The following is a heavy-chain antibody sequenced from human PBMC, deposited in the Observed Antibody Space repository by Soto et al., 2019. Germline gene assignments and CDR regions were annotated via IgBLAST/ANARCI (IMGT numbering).Heavy chain of an antibody. CDR1: GGSISSYY. Sequence: SETLSLTCTVSGGSISSYYWSWIRQPPGKGLEWIGYIYYSGSTNYNPSLKSRVTISVDTSKNQFSLKLSSVTAADTAVYYCASGGGSSGYYWFDPWGQGTLVTVSS. J-gene: IGHJ5*02. CDR3: ASGGGSSGYYWFDP. V-gene: IGHV4-59*08. D-gene: IGHD3-22*01. CDR2: IYYSGST.